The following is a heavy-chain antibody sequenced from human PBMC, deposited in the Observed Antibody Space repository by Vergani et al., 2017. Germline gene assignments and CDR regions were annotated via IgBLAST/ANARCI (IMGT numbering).Heavy chain of an antibody. J-gene: IGHJ1*01. D-gene: IGHD3-22*01. CDR2: INTDNGYT. CDR3: AWAPPYYYDSSGYAYFQH. V-gene: IGHV1-18*01. Sequence: QVQLVQSGVEVKKPGASVKVSCKTSGYSFTNYGISWVRQAPGQGLEWMGWINTDNGYTKYAQKFQGRVTMTTDTSTSTAYMELRSLRSDDTAVYYCAWAPPYYYDSSGYAYFQHWGQGTLVTVSS. CDR1: GYSFTNYG.